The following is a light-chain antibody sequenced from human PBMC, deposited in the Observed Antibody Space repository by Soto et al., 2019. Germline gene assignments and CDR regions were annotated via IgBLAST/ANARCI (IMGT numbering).Light chain of an antibody. J-gene: IGKJ5*01. CDR1: QSISGW. Sequence: DIQMTHSPSTLSAYIRDRVTITCRASQSISGWLAWYQQKPGKAPKLLIYKASSLESGVPSRFSGSGPGTEFTLTISSLQPDDFGTYYCQEYNNLLQITFGHGRLLEIK. CDR2: KAS. CDR3: QEYNNLLQIT. V-gene: IGKV1-5*03.